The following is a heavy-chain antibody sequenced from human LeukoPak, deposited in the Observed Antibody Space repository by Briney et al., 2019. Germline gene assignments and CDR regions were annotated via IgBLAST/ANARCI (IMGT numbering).Heavy chain of an antibody. CDR3: ARGEVVPAASYGMDV. CDR1: GGSLSSGSYY. V-gene: IGHV4-61*02. CDR2: IYTSGST. J-gene: IGHJ6*02. D-gene: IGHD2-2*01. Sequence: PSETLSLTCTVSGGSLSSGSYYWSWIRQPAGMGLEWLGRIYTSGSTNYNPSLKSRVTISVDTSKNQFSLKLSSVTAADTAVYYCARGEVVPAASYGMDVWGQGTTVTVSS.